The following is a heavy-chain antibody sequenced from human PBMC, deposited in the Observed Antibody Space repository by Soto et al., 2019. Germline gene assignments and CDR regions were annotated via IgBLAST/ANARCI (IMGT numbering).Heavy chain of an antibody. V-gene: IGHV1-46*01. Sequence: QVQLVQSGAEVKKPGASVQVSCKASGYTFTNYCMHWVRQAPGQGLGWMGRVNPGGDGATYAQKFQGRVTMTRDTSTSTVYMELSSLRSEDTAVYYCIVDGAAPYTGFDYWGQGTLVTVSS. J-gene: IGHJ4*02. CDR3: IVDGAAPYTGFDY. D-gene: IGHD3-16*01. CDR1: GYTFTNYC. CDR2: VNPGGDGA.